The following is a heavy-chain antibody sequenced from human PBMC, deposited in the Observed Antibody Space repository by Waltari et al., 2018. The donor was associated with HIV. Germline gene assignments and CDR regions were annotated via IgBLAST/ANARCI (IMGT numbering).Heavy chain of an antibody. J-gene: IGHJ4*02. CDR2: INPNSGGT. CDR1: GYTFTGYY. Sequence: QVQLVQSGAEGKKRGASVKVSCKASGYTFTGYYMHWVRRAPGQGLEWMGWINPNSGGTNYAQKFQGWVTMTRDTSISTAYMELSRLRSDDTAVYYCARDRTGRGGYGLPDYWGQGTLVTVSS. D-gene: IGHD5-18*01. V-gene: IGHV1-2*04. CDR3: ARDRTGRGGYGLPDY.